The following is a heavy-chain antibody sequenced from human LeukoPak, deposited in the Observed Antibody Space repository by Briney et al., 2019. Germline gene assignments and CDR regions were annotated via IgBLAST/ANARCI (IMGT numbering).Heavy chain of an antibody. V-gene: IGHV1-2*02. J-gene: IGHJ5*02. CDR2: INPNSGGT. Sequence: ASVKVSCKASGYTFTGYYMHWVRQAPGQGLEWMGWINPNSGGTIYAQKFQGRVTMTRDTSISTAYMELSSLRSEDTAVYYCARDRSIVGAPPYHNWFDPWGQGTLVTVSS. D-gene: IGHD1-26*01. CDR3: ARDRSIVGAPPYHNWFDP. CDR1: GYTFTGYY.